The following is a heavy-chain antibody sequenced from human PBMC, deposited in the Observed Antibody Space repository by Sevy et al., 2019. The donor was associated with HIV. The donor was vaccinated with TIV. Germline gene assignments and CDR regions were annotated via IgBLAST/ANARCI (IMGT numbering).Heavy chain of an antibody. CDR2: ISYDGSEK. V-gene: IGHV3-30-3*01. D-gene: IGHD4-17*01. CDR3: ARPRANYVDHYFIYAMDV. CDR1: GFAFTNYYA. J-gene: IGHJ6*02. Sequence: GGSLRLSCAASGFAFTNYYAMHWVRQAPGKGLEWVALISYDGSEKYYADSVKGRFTISRDNFKNTLYLQMNSLTTEDTAVYYCARPRANYVDHYFIYAMDVWGQGATVTVSS.